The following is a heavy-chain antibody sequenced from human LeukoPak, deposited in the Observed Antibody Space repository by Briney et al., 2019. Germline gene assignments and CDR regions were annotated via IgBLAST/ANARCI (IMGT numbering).Heavy chain of an antibody. CDR2: IYYSGSP. V-gene: IGHV4-39*07. CDR1: GGSISSSSYY. Sequence: SETLSLTFTVSGGSISSSSYYWGWIRQPPGKGLEWIGSIYYSGSPYYNPSLKSRVTLSVDTSKSRFSLKLSSATAADTAVYYCARSLAYAYCGGDCQGAFDIWGQGTMVTVSS. J-gene: IGHJ3*02. CDR3: ARSLAYAYCGGDCQGAFDI. D-gene: IGHD2-21*02.